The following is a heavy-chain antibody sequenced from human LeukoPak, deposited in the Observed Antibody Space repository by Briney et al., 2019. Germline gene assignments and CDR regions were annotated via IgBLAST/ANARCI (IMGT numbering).Heavy chain of an antibody. D-gene: IGHD3-10*01. CDR3: ARLVRGVXLYYFDY. J-gene: IGHJ4*02. Sequence: GSLXXSXAASGFTFSSYSMNWVRQAPGKGLEWVSSISSSSSYIYYADSGKGRFTISRDNAKNSLYMQMNSLRAEDTAVYYXARLVRGVXLYYFDYWGQGTLVTVSS. CDR2: ISSSSSYI. CDR1: GFTFSSYS. V-gene: IGHV3-21*01.